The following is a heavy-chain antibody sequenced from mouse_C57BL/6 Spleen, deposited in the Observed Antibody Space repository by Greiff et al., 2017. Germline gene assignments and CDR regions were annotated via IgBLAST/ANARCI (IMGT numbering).Heavy chain of an antibody. CDR3: ARYPSGYWYFDV. Sequence: QVQLQQPGAELVRPGSSVKLSCKASGYTFTSYWTDWVKQRPGQGLEWIGNIYPSDSETHYNQKFKDKATLTVDKSSSTAYMQLSSLTSEGSAVYYCARYPSGYWYFDVWGTGTTVTVSS. CDR1: GYTFTSYW. CDR2: IYPSDSET. V-gene: IGHV1-61*01. J-gene: IGHJ1*03. D-gene: IGHD4-1*01.